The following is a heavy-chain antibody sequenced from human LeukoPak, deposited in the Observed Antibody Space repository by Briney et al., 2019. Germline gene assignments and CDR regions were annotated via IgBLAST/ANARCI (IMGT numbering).Heavy chain of an antibody. CDR2: ISGSSSYT. Sequence: GGSLRLSCAASGFTFSTYSMNWVRQAPGRGLEWVSSISGSSSYTFYADSVRGRFTISRDNAKNSVYLQMNSLRAEDTAVYYCARLMGERSLFDYWGQGVLVTVSS. D-gene: IGHD1-26*01. CDR1: GFTFSTYS. V-gene: IGHV3-21*01. J-gene: IGHJ4*02. CDR3: ARLMGERSLFDY.